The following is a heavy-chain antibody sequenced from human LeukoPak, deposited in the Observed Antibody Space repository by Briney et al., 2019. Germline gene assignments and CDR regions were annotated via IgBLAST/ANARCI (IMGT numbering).Heavy chain of an antibody. CDR2: ISYDGSNK. Sequence: GGSLRLSRAASGFTFSSYGMHWVRQAPGKGLEWVAVISYDGSNKYYADSVKGRFTISRDNSKNTLYLQMNSLRAEDTAVYYCAKDGMTTVTTDPPRWGQGTLVTVSS. CDR1: GFTFSSYG. CDR3: AKDGMTTVTTDPPR. J-gene: IGHJ4*02. V-gene: IGHV3-30*18. D-gene: IGHD4-17*01.